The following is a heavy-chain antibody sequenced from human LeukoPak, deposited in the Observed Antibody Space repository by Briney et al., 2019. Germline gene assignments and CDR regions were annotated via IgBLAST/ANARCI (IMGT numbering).Heavy chain of an antibody. V-gene: IGHV4-4*02. CDR2: IYYSGST. CDR3: ARGSWYYDSSGPAPPAD. Sequence: SGTLSLTCAASGGSISSTNWWNWVRQPPGKGLEWIGYIYYSGSTYYNPSLKSRVTISVDTSKNQFSLKLSSVTAADTAVYYCARGSWYYDSSGPAPPADWGQGTLVTVSS. CDR1: GGSISSTNW. J-gene: IGHJ4*02. D-gene: IGHD3-22*01.